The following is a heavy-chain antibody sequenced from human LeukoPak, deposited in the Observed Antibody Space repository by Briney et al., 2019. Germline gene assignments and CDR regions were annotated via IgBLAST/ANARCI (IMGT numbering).Heavy chain of an antibody. CDR2: ISYDGSNK. J-gene: IGHJ4*02. CDR1: GFTFSSYG. D-gene: IGHD3-10*01. V-gene: IGHV3-30*03. Sequence: GRSLRLSCAASGFTFSSYGMHWVRQAPGKGLEWVAVISYDGSNKYYADSVKGRFTISRDNSKNTLYLQMNSLRAEDTAVYYCASRSMVRGVMGDYWGQGTLVTVSS. CDR3: ASRSMVRGVMGDY.